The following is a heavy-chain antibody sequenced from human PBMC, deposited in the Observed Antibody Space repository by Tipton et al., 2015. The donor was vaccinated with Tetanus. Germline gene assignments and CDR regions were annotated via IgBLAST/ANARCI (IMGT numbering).Heavy chain of an antibody. J-gene: IGHJ4*02. CDR1: GGSFSGNY. CDR3: ARNTVAGTVTFDY. CDR2: INHTGST. Sequence: TLSLTCDVYGGSFSGNYWSWIRRPPGKGVEWIGEINHTGSTNYNPSLKSRVTISVDTSKNQFSLKLSSVTAADTAVYYCARNTVAGTVTFDYWGQGTLVTVSS. V-gene: IGHV4-34*01. D-gene: IGHD6-19*01.